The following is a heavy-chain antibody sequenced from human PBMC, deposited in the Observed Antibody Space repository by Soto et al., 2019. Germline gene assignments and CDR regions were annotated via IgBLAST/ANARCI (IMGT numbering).Heavy chain of an antibody. J-gene: IGHJ6*02. Sequence: QVQLQESGPGLVKPSGTLSLTCAVSGGSSSSSNWWSWVRQPPGKGLEWIGEIYHSGSTNYNPSLKSRVTISVDKSKKQSSLKLSSVNAADTAVYYCARVSGSYYYGMDVWGQGTTVTVSS. CDR2: IYHSGST. D-gene: IGHD1-26*01. CDR3: ARVSGSYYYGMDV. CDR1: GGSSSSSNW. V-gene: IGHV4-4*02.